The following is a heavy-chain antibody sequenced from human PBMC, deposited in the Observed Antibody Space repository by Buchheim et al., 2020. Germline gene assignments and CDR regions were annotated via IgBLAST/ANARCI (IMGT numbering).Heavy chain of an antibody. V-gene: IGHV4-34*01. J-gene: IGHJ6*02. CDR2: INHSGST. CDR3: ARGGKLGILVYYYYYGMDV. Sequence: QVQLQQWGAGLLKPSETLSLTCAVYGGSFSGYYWSWIRQPPGKGLEWIGEINHSGSTNYNPSLKSRVTISVDTSKNQFSLKLSSVTAADTAVYYCARGGKLGILVYYYYYGMDVWGQGTT. CDR1: GGSFSGYY. D-gene: IGHD7-27*01.